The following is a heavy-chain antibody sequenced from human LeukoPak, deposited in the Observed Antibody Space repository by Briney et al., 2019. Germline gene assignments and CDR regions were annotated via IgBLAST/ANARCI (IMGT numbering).Heavy chain of an antibody. CDR3: ARARVGATDLYWFDP. Sequence: PSETLSLTCTVSGGSISSGDYYWSWIRQPPGKGLDWIGYIYYSGSTYYNPSLKSRVTISVDTSKDQFSLKLSSVTAADTAVYYCARARVGATDLYWFDPWGQGTLVTVSS. J-gene: IGHJ5*02. CDR1: GGSISSGDYY. CDR2: IYYSGST. D-gene: IGHD1-26*01. V-gene: IGHV4-30-4*01.